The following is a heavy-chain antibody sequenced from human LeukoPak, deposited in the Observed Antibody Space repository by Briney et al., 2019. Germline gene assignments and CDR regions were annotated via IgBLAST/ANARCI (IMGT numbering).Heavy chain of an antibody. J-gene: IGHJ4*02. CDR3: TTVAQVGATSLDY. V-gene: IGHV3-15*01. Sequence: GGSLRLSCAASGFTSSNAWMSWVRQAPGKGLEWVGRIKSKTDGGTTDYAAPVKGRFTISRGDSKNTLYLQMNSLKTEDTAVYYCTTVAQVGATSLDYWGQGTLVTVSS. CDR2: IKSKTDGGTT. CDR1: GFTSSNAW. D-gene: IGHD1-26*01.